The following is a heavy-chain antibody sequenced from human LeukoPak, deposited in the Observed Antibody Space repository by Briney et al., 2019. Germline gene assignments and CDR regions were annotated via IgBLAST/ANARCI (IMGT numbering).Heavy chain of an antibody. D-gene: IGHD5-18*01. CDR2: IYPGDSDT. J-gene: IGHJ6*03. V-gene: IGHV5-51*01. CDR3: ARGQYSYGLSYYYYYMDV. CDR1: GYSFTSYW. Sequence: GESLKISCKGSGYSFTSYWIGWVRQMPGKGLEWMGIIYPGDSDTRYSPSFQGQVTISADKSISTAYLQWSSLKASDTAMYYCARGQYSYGLSYYYYYMDVWGKGTTVTVPS.